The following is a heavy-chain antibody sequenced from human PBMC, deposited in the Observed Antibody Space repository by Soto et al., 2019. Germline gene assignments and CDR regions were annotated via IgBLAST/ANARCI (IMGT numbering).Heavy chain of an antibody. D-gene: IGHD2-2*01. CDR3: ARKPVAGFWFDY. CDR2: ISSSGGTI. V-gene: IGHV3-48*02. J-gene: IGHJ4*02. Sequence: SXRLSCACSVFALSTYSMHWVREAPGKGLEWLSYISSSGGTIYYADSVKGRFTVSRDKAKNSLYLQMDSLRDDDTAVYYCARKPVAGFWFDYWGQGTLVTVSS. CDR1: VFALSTYS.